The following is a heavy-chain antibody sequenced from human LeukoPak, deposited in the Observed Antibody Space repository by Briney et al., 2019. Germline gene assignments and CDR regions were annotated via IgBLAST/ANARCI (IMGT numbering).Heavy chain of an antibody. CDR1: GGSISSGDYY. Sequence: SQTLSLTCTVSGGSISSGDYYWGWLRQPPGKGLEWIGYIYYSGSTNYNPSLKSRVTISVDTSKNQFSLKLSSVTAADTAVYYCARERSGSYPPYYFDYWGQGALVTVPS. V-gene: IGHV4-61*08. J-gene: IGHJ4*02. D-gene: IGHD1-26*01. CDR2: IYYSGST. CDR3: ARERSGSYPPYYFDY.